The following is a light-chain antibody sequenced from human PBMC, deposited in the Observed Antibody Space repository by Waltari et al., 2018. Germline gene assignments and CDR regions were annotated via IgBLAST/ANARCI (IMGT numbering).Light chain of an antibody. J-gene: IGKJ5*01. CDR3: QQFGHSPIT. CDR2: GAS. V-gene: IGKV3-20*01. CDR1: QSVSSGY. Sequence: VLTPSPRPLSVSPGESATLSCRASQSVSSGYLAWYQQKPGQAPRLVIYGASTRATGIPDRFSASGSGTDFTLTISRLEPEDFAVYYCQQFGHSPITFGQGSRLDNK.